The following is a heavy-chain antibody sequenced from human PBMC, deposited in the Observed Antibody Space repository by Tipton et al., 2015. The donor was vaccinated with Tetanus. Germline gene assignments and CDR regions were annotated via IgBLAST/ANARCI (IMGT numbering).Heavy chain of an antibody. V-gene: IGHV4-31*02. Sequence: GLVKPSQTLSLTCSVSGASISSGGYFWNWIRHHPGKGLEWIGYVYYSGSTYYNPSLKSRVTISVDTSTNQFFLKLTSVTAADPGVYYCARDQGGGRVARLNWFDPWGQGTLVTVSS. CDR2: VYYSGST. J-gene: IGHJ5*02. CDR3: ARDQGGGRVARLNWFDP. CDR1: GASISSGGYF. D-gene: IGHD2-21*01.